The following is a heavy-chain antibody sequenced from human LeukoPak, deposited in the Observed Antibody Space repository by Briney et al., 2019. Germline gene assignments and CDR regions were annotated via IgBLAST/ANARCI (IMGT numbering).Heavy chain of an antibody. CDR3: ARGGTTVTTLMYYYYYYGMDV. V-gene: IGHV4-34*01. CDR1: GGSFSGYY. J-gene: IGHJ6*02. Sequence: SETLSLTCAVYGGSFSGYYWSWIRQPPGKGLEWIGEINHSGSTNYNPSLKSRVTISVDTSKNQFSLKLSSVTAADTAVYCCARGGTTVTTLMYYYYYYGMDVWGQGTTVTVSS. D-gene: IGHD4-17*01. CDR2: INHSGST.